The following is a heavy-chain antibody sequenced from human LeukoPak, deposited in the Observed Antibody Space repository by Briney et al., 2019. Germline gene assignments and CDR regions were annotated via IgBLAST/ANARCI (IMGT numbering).Heavy chain of an antibody. J-gene: IGHJ4*02. V-gene: IGHV1-69*04. CDR2: IIPILGIA. CDR3: ARDKALEY. CDR1: GGTFSSYA. Sequence: ASVTVSCKASGGTFSSYAISWVRQAPGQGLEWMGRIIPILGIANYAQKFQGRVTITADKSTSTAYMELSSLRPEDTAVCYCARDKALEYWGQGTLVTVSS.